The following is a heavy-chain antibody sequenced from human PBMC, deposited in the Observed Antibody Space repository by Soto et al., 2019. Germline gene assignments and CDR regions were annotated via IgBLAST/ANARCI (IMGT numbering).Heavy chain of an antibody. CDR3: ARAGKYCSSTSCYAGFSYYYYYYMDV. J-gene: IGHJ6*03. V-gene: IGHV4-34*01. Sequence: SETRSLTCAVYCGSFSGYYWSWIRQPPGKGLEWIGEINHSGSTNYNPSLKSRVTISVDTSKNQFSLKLSSVTAADTAVYYCARAGKYCSSTSCYAGFSYYYYYYMDVWGKGTTVTGSS. CDR1: CGSFSGYY. CDR2: INHSGST. D-gene: IGHD2-2*01.